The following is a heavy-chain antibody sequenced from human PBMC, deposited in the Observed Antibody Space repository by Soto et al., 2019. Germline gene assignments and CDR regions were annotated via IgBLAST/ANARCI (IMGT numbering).Heavy chain of an antibody. J-gene: IGHJ3*02. CDR2: ISWNSGSI. Sequence: PGGSLRLSCEASGFTFDDYAMHWVRQAPGKGLEWVSGISWNSGSIGYADSVKGRFTISRDNAKNSLYLQMNSLRAEDTALYYCAKDIGDSSSSGGFDIWGQGTMVTVSS. CDR3: AKDIGDSSSSGGFDI. D-gene: IGHD6-6*01. V-gene: IGHV3-9*01. CDR1: GFTFDDYA.